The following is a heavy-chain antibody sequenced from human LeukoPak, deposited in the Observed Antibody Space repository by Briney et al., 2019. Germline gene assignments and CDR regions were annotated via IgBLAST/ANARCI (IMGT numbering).Heavy chain of an antibody. CDR2: ISSSSSYI. V-gene: IGHV3-21*01. Sequence: GGSLRLSCAASGFTFSSYSMNWVRQAPGKGLEWVSSISSSSSYIYYADSVKGRFTISRDSAKNSLYLQMSSLRAEDTAVYYCARVEYSGYESKFDYWGQGTLVTVSS. J-gene: IGHJ4*02. CDR1: GFTFSSYS. CDR3: ARVEYSGYESKFDY. D-gene: IGHD5-12*01.